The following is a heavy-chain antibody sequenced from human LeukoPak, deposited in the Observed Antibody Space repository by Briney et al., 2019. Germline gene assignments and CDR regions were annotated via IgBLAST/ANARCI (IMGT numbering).Heavy chain of an antibody. CDR2: INDNGAGT. V-gene: IGHV3-23*01. D-gene: IGHD3-16*01. J-gene: IGHJ6*03. CDR3: AKGLRTGVGPYMGCNYYMDV. CDR1: GFTFSSYA. Sequence: GGSLRLSCAASGFTFSSYAMSWVRQAPGKGLKWVSTINDNGAGTYYAHSVKGRFTIPRDNSYNTVSLQMNSLRDEDTGVYYCAKGLRTGVGPYMGCNYYMDVWGKGATVTVSS.